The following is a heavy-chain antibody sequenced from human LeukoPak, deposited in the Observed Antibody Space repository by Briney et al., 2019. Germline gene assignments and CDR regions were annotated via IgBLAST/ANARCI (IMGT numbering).Heavy chain of an antibody. CDR2: ISGSGGST. CDR3: AKADIVVVVAATCFDY. D-gene: IGHD2-15*01. Sequence: GGSLRLSCAASGFTFSNYAISWVRQAPGKGLEWVSGISGSGGSTYYADSVKGRFAISRDNSKNTLYLQMNSLRAEDTAIYYCAKADIVVVVAATCFDYWGQGTLVTVSS. V-gene: IGHV3-23*01. J-gene: IGHJ4*02. CDR1: GFTFSNYA.